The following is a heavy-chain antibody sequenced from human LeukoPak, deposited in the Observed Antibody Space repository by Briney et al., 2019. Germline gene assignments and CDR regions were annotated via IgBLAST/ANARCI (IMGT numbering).Heavy chain of an antibody. CDR1: GFTVSSND. J-gene: IGHJ1*01. D-gene: IGHD6-19*01. CDR2: ISGSGGST. Sequence: GGSLRLSCAASGFTVSSNDMSWVRQAPGKGLEWVSAISGSGGSTYYADSVKGRFTISRDNSKNTLYLQMNSLRAEDTAVYYCAKRPTAAVAGTREYFQHWGQGTLVTVSS. V-gene: IGHV3-23*01. CDR3: AKRPTAAVAGTREYFQH.